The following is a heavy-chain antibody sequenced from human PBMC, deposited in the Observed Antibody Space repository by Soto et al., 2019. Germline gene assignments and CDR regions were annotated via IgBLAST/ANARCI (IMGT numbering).Heavy chain of an antibody. D-gene: IGHD1-7*01. Sequence: SETLALTFTVSGGSISSYYWSWIRQPPGKGLEWIGYIYYSGSTNYNPSLKSRVTISVDTSKNQFSLKLSSVTAADTAVYYCARVEEGITGTTVDYWGQGTLVTVSS. CDR2: IYYSGST. V-gene: IGHV4-59*01. J-gene: IGHJ4*02. CDR1: GGSISSYY. CDR3: ARVEEGITGTTVDY.